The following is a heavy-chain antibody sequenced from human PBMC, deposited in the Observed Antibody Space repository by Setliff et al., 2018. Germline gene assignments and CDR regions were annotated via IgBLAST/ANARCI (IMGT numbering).Heavy chain of an antibody. V-gene: IGHV3-23*01. J-gene: IGHJ4*02. CDR3: ATIGLDTALITGVLFDF. CDR2: ISATGGAT. Sequence: PGGSLRLSCAASGFTFSIYSMSWVRQAPGKGLEWVALISATGGATYYADSVKGRFTIFRDNSKNSLYLQMNSLRSDDTAVYYCATIGLDTALITGVLFDFWGQGTLVTVYS. CDR1: GFTFSIYS. D-gene: IGHD5-18*01.